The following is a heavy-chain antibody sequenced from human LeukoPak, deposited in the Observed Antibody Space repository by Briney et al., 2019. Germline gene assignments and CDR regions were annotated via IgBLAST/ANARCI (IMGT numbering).Heavy chain of an antibody. Sequence: GESLKISCKGSGYIFTSYWIGWVRQMPGKGLEWMGIIYPGDSDTRYSPSFQGQVTISADKSISTAYLQWSSLKASDTAMYYCARAVPAAMGFLFTFGGAFDIWGRGTMVTVSS. CDR1: GYIFTSYW. D-gene: IGHD2-2*01. V-gene: IGHV5-51*01. CDR3: ARAVPAAMGFLFTFGGAFDI. J-gene: IGHJ3*02. CDR2: IYPGDSDT.